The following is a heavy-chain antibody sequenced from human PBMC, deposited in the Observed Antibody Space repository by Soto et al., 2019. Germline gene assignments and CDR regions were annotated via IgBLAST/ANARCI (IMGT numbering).Heavy chain of an antibody. CDR2: IYYSGST. J-gene: IGHJ6*02. CDR1: GGSISHNSYY. CDR3: ARRIAARFCMDV. Sequence: SETLSLTCSVSGGSISHNSYYWGWIRQPPGKGLEWIGSIYYSGSTYYNPSLKSRVTISVDTSKNQFSLKLSSVTAADTAVYYCARRIAARFCMDVWGQGTTVTVSS. D-gene: IGHD6-6*01. V-gene: IGHV4-39*01.